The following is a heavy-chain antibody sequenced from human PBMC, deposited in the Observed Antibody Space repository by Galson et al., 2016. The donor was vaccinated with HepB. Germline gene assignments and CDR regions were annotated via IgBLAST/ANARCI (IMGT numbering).Heavy chain of an antibody. J-gene: IGHJ3*01. D-gene: IGHD3-16*01. CDR2: ISSSSSYI. CDR1: AFTFSYYS. Sequence: SLRLSCAASAFTFSYYSMNWVRQAPGKGLEWVSSISSSSSYIYYADSVKGRFTISRDNAKNALYLQMNSLRAEDTAVYYCARDPTIMITFGGAKHPWGQGTIVTVSS. CDR3: ARDPTIMITFGGAKHP. V-gene: IGHV3-21*01.